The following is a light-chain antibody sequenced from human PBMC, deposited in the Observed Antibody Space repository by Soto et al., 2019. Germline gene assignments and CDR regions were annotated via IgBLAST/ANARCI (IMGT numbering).Light chain of an antibody. CDR2: EAS. CDR3: HQTYSPPDT. Sequence: EIRMTQSPSSLSASVGDRVTITCRASQSIDTHLNWYQQHPGKAPNALIYEASNLQSGVPSRFSGSGSGTDFTLTISGLQPDDSATYYCHQTYSPPDTFGQGTKVEIK. V-gene: IGKV1-39*01. CDR1: QSIDTH. J-gene: IGKJ1*01.